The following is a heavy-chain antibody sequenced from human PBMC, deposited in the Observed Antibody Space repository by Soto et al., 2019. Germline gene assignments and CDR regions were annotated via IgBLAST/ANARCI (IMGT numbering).Heavy chain of an antibody. CDR3: AREGVAVAGTIYYGMDV. CDR2: TYYRSKWYN. V-gene: IGHV6-1*01. J-gene: IGHJ6*02. D-gene: IGHD6-13*01. Sequence: SQTLSLTCAISGDSVSSNSAAWNWIRQSPSRGLEWLGRTYYRSKWYNDYAVSVKSRITINPDTSKNQSSLQLNSATPEDTAVYYCAREGVAVAGTIYYGMDVWGQGNTVTVSS. CDR1: GDSVSSNSAA.